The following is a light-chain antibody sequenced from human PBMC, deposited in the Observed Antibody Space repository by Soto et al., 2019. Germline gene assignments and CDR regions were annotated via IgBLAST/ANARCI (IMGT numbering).Light chain of an antibody. CDR1: QRVSSRY. CDR3: QQYGSSPPFT. CDR2: GAS. J-gene: IGKJ2*01. V-gene: IGKV3-20*01. Sequence: EIVLTQSPVTLSLSPWDRATLSCRASQRVSSRYLAWYQQKPGQAPRLLMYGASNRATDSPDRFSGSGSGTEFTITISRLEPEDFAVYFFQQYGSSPPFTFGQGTKVEIK.